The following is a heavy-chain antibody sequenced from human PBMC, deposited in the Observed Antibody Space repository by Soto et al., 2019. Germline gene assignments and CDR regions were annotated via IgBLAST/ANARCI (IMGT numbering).Heavy chain of an antibody. Sequence: EVQLVESGGDLIQAGGSLRLSCAASDFTVSSNYMTWVRQAPGKGLECVSAIFRDGKTYYADSVKGRFTISRDNSKNTVCLQMDSLRAEETAVYYCATSLFWPGYFDLWGRGVLVTVSS. CDR3: ATSLFWPGYFDL. CDR1: DFTVSSNY. V-gene: IGHV3-53*01. CDR2: IFRDGKT. D-gene: IGHD2-21*01. J-gene: IGHJ2*01.